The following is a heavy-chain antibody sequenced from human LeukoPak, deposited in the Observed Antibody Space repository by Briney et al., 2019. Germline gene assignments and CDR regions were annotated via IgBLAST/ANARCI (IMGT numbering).Heavy chain of an antibody. Sequence: GGSLTLSCAASGFTFSSYRTHWVRHAPGKGLVWVSCISSDGRRTNYTDSVKGRFTIYRDTTKNTLSLQINSVKAEAAGVSYCVRDAWMASTPLDY. CDR1: GFTFSSYR. D-gene: IGHD5-24*01. CDR2: ISSDGRRT. J-gene: IGHJ4*01. V-gene: IGHV3-74*01. CDR3: VRDAWMASTPLDY.